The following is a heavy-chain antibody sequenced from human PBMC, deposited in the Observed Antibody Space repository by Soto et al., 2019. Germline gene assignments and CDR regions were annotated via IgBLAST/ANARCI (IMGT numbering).Heavy chain of an antibody. D-gene: IGHD3-22*01. CDR3: ARGTYYYDSSGYYAY. CDR1: GFTFSSYS. V-gene: IGHV3-21*01. J-gene: IGHJ4*02. CDR2: ISSSSSYI. Sequence: GGSLRLSCAASGFTFSSYSMNWVRQAPGKGLEWVSSISSSSSYIYYADSVKGRFTISRDNAKNSLYLQMNSLRAEDTAVYYCARGTYYYDSSGYYAYWGQGTLVTV.